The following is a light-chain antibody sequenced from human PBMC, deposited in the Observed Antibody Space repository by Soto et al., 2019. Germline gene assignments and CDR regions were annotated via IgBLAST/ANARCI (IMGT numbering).Light chain of an antibody. V-gene: IGLV2-23*01. CDR1: SSDIGSYKF. Sequence: QSARTQPASVSGSPGQSITISCTGTSSDIGSYKFVSWYQQHAGKAPKLMTYEGSKRPSGVSDRFSASKSGNTASLTISGLQADDEADYYCCSHAGDHVVFGGGTKLTVL. CDR3: CSHAGDHVV. CDR2: EGS. J-gene: IGLJ2*01.